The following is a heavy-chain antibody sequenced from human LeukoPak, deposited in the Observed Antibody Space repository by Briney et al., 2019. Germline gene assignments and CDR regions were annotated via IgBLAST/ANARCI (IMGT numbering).Heavy chain of an antibody. J-gene: IGHJ4*02. CDR2: IIPIFGTA. CDR3: ARGGYSGYDLWALSYYFDY. Sequence: SVKVSCKASGGTFSSYAISWVRQAPGQGLEWMGGIIPIFGTANYAQKFQGRVTITADESTSTAYMELSSLRSEDTAVYYCARGGYSGYDLWALSYYFDYWGQGTLVTVSS. CDR1: GGTFSSYA. D-gene: IGHD5-12*01. V-gene: IGHV1-69*13.